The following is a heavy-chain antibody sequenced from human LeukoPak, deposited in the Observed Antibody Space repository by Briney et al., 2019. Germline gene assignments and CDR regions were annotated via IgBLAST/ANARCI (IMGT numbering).Heavy chain of an antibody. CDR2: IKQVGSEK. CDR3: ARASSSGYRGADY. D-gene: IGHD3-22*01. V-gene: IGHV3-7*01. CDR1: GFTFSSYW. Sequence: PGGSLRLSCAASGFTFSSYWMSWVRQAPGKGLEWVANIKQVGSEKYYVDSVKGRFTISRDNAKNSLYLQLNSLRAEDTAVYYCARASSSGYRGADYWGQGTLVTVSS. J-gene: IGHJ4*02.